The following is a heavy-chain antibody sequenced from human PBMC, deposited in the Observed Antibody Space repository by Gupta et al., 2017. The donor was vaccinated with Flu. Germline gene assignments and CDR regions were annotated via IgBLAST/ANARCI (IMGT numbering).Heavy chain of an antibody. CDR3: ARDLCRSGTSCYPTELQYPGGDALDI. CDR2: INQDASKK. V-gene: IGHV3-7*01. CDR1: GFPFSSYW. J-gene: IGHJ3*02. D-gene: IGHD2-2*01. Sequence: EVQLVESGGGLVQPGGSLRLSCAASGFPFSSYWMSGVRQAPGKGPEWVANINQDASKKYFVDSVRGRFSISRDNAKNLLYLQMNSLRAKDTAVYYCARDLCRSGTSCYPTELQYPGGDALDIWGQGTMVTVSS.